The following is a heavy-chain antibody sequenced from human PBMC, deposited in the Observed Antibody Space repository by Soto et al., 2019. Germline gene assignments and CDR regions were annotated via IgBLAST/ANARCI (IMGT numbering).Heavy chain of an antibody. V-gene: IGHV3-13*04. CDR3: ARAIGPTLFDY. CDR1: GFTFSSYD. J-gene: IGHJ4*02. D-gene: IGHD3-22*01. CDR2: IGTAGDT. Sequence: PGGSLRLSCSASGFTFSSYDMHWVRQGPGKGLEWVSAIGTAGDTNYAVSVKGLFTISRENAKNSLYLQMNSLRAGDTAIYFCARAIGPTLFDYWYQGTLVTVSS.